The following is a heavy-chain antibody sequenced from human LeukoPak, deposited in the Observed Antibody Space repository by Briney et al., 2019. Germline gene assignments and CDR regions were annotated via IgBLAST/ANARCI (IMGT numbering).Heavy chain of an antibody. J-gene: IGHJ6*02. V-gene: IGHV4-4*02. CDR1: IGSISSSKW. CDR2: IYLYGTT. CDR3: ARQKWEQQGRDYYFNGLDV. D-gene: IGHD1/OR15-1a*01. Sequence: PSETLSLTCSISIGSISSSKWWSWVRQSPVKGLEWIGEIYLYGTTNYNPSFTSRVTMSVDRSRNQFSLKLTSVTAADTAVYYCARQKWEQQGRDYYFNGLDVWGPGTTVIVSS.